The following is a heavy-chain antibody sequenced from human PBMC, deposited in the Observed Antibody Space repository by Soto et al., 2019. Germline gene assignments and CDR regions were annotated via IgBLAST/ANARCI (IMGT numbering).Heavy chain of an antibody. CDR2: INAGNGNT. V-gene: IGHV1-3*05. CDR1: GYTFTRYA. Sequence: QVQLVQSGAEEKKPGASVKVSCKASGYTFTRYAMPWVRQAPGQRLEWMARINAGNGNTKYSQRFQGRVTITRDTSASTAYMELSSLRSEDTAVYYCARAWVVVTAPDYWGQGTRVTVSS. CDR3: ARAWVVVTAPDY. D-gene: IGHD2-21*02. J-gene: IGHJ4*02.